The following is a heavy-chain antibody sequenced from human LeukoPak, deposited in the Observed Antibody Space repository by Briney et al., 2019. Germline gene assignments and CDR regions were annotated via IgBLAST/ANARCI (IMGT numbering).Heavy chain of an antibody. Sequence: QPGGSLRLSCAASGFTFSSYWMHWLRQAPGRGLVWVSRINSDGSSTSYADSVKGRFTISRDNAKNTLYLQMNSLRAEDTAVYYCATGQGHGMDVWGQGTTVTVSS. CDR3: ATGQGHGMDV. D-gene: IGHD1-14*01. CDR2: INSDGSST. CDR1: GFTFSSYW. V-gene: IGHV3-74*01. J-gene: IGHJ6*02.